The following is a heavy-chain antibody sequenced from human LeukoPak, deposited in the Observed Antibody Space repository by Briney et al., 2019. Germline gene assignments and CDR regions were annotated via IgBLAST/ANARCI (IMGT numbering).Heavy chain of an antibody. V-gene: IGHV4-59*01. D-gene: IGHD3-3*01. J-gene: IGHJ4*02. CDR1: GGSISSYY. CDR3: ARGLLPDFWSGYSDY. CDR2: IYYSGST. Sequence: PSETLSLTCTVSGGSISSYYWSWIRQPPGKGLEWIGYIYYSGSTNYNPSLKSRVTISVDTSKNQFSLKLSSVTAADTAVYYCARGLLPDFWSGYSDYWGQGTLVTVSS.